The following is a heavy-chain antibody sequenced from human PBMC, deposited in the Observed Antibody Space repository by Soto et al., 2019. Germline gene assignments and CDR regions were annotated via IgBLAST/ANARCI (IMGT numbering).Heavy chain of an antibody. CDR1: GYTFTNYG. J-gene: IGHJ1*01. CDR3: AGERDASSWSSAECFQH. V-gene: IGHV1-18*01. Sequence: ASVKVSFKASGYTFTNYGIHWVRPAPGQGLEWMGWISAYNGNTNYAQKLQGRVTMTTDTSTSTAYMELRSLRSDVTAVYYGAGERDASSWSSAECFQHWGQGTRVTVSS. CDR2: ISAYNGNT. D-gene: IGHD6-13*01.